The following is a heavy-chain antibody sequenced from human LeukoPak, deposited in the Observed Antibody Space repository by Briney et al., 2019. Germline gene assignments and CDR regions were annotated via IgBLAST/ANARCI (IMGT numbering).Heavy chain of an antibody. Sequence: SVKVSCKASGFTFTSSAMQWVRQARGQRLEWIGWIVVGSGNTNYAQKFQERVTITRDMSTSTAYMELSSLRSEDTAVYYCATSSSSWYDLYYYYYMDVWGKGTTVTVSS. CDR3: ATSSSSWYDLYYYYYMDV. J-gene: IGHJ6*03. V-gene: IGHV1-58*02. D-gene: IGHD6-13*01. CDR2: IVVGSGNT. CDR1: GFTFTSSA.